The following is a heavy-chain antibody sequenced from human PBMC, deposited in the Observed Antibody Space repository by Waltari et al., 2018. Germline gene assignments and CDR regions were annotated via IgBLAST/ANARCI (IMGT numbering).Heavy chain of an antibody. J-gene: IGHJ6*02. Sequence: EVQLVESGGGLVQPGGSLRLSCAASGFTFSSYSMNWVRQAPGKGLEWVSYISSSSSTIYYADSVKGRFTISRDNAKNSLYLQMNSLRAEDTAVYYCARDRRADYYDSSGYYYEGADYYYGMDVWGQGTTVTVSS. V-gene: IGHV3-48*01. CDR1: GFTFSSYS. CDR2: ISSSSSTI. D-gene: IGHD3-22*01. CDR3: ARDRRADYYDSSGYYYEGADYYYGMDV.